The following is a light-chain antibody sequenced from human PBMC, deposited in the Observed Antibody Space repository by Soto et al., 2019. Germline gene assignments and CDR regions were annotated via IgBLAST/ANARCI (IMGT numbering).Light chain of an antibody. J-gene: IGKJ2*01. CDR1: QSVNNNY. Sequence: EIVLTQSPGTLSLSPGDRATLSCRASQSVNNNYLAWYQQNPGQAPRHLIYGASTRATGISDRFSGSGSGTDFTLIISGLEPEDVGVFYCHLYNRSPYNFGQGTKLQIK. CDR2: GAS. V-gene: IGKV3-20*01. CDR3: HLYNRSPYN.